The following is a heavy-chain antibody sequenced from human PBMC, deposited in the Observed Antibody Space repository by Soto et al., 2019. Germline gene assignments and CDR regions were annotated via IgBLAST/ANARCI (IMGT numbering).Heavy chain of an antibody. Sequence: QVQLVESGGGVVQPGRSLRLSCAASGFTFSSYGMHWVRQAPGKGLEWVAVISYDGSNKYYADSVKGRFTISRDNSKNTLYLQMNSLRAEDTAVYYCAKDGIEYSSSYYFDYWGQGTLVTVSS. CDR3: AKDGIEYSSSYYFDY. CDR1: GFTFSSYG. V-gene: IGHV3-30*18. CDR2: ISYDGSNK. J-gene: IGHJ4*02. D-gene: IGHD6-6*01.